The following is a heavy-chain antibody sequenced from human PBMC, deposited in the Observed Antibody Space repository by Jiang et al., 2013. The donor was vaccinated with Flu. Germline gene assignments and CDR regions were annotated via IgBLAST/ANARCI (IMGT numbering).Heavy chain of an antibody. D-gene: IGHD6-19*01. CDR3: AKALGSHTTGWYPGDY. CDR2: ISHDGSNK. CDR1: GFTFSIYG. V-gene: IGHV3-30*18. J-gene: IGHJ4*02. Sequence: GGGVVQPGRSLRLSCAASGFTFSIYGMHWVRQAPGKGLEWVAVISHDGSNKYYTDSVKGRFTISRDNSKNTLYLQMNSLRPEDTAVYYCAKALGSHTTGWYPGDYWGQGTLVIVSS.